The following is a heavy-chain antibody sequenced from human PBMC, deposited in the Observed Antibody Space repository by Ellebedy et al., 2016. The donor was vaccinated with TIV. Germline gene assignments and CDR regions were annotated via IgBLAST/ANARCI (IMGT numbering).Heavy chain of an antibody. V-gene: IGHV3-48*03. J-gene: IGHJ5*02. CDR1: GFTFSSYG. CDR3: ARDDWGPAGP. D-gene: IGHD3-9*01. Sequence: PGGSLRLSCAASGFTFSSYGMNRVRQAPGKGLDWVSFISNSESNISYEDSVKGRFTISRDNAKSSLYLQMNSLRAEETAVYYCARDDWGPAGPWGQGTLVTVSS. CDR2: ISNSESNI.